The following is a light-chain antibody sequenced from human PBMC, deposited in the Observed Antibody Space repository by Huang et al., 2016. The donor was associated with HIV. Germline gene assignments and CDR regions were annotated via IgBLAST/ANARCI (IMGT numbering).Light chain of an antibody. V-gene: IGKV4-1*01. CDR2: CAT. Sequence: DIVMTQSPDSLAVSPGERATINWKSSQSVLYSLSKKNYLAWFQQKPGRPPKLLIYCATTRESGVPYRFSGSGSGPDFTLTINNLQAEDVAVYFCLQYYSVPQTFGHGTKVEI. CDR1: QSVLYSLSKKNY. CDR3: LQYYSVPQT. J-gene: IGKJ1*01.